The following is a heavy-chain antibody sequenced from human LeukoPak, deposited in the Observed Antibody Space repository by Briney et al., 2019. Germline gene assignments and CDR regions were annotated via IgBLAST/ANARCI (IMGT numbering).Heavy chain of an antibody. Sequence: GGSLRLSCAASGFTFSSYWMSWVRQAPGKGLEWVANIKQDGSEKYYVDSVKGRFTISRDNAKNSLYLQMNSLRAEDTAVYYCARTERGYSDHYFDYWGQGTLVTVSS. CDR2: IKQDGSEK. CDR1: GFTFSSYW. D-gene: IGHD5-12*01. CDR3: ARTERGYSDHYFDY. J-gene: IGHJ4*02. V-gene: IGHV3-7*01.